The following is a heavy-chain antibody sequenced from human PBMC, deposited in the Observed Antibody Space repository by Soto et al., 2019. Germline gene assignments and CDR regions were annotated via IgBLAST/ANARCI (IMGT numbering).Heavy chain of an antibody. J-gene: IGHJ4*02. Sequence: GGSLRLSCAASGFTFSSCAMGWVRHAPGEGLQWVSGISGAGKNTYYGDSMKGRIAISRDNSKNTVYLQMNSLRVDDTALYYCETFDGGVSGPVDYWVQRTLVTVSS. CDR2: ISGAGKNT. CDR1: GFTFSSCA. V-gene: IGHV3-23*01. CDR3: ETFDGGVSGPVDY. D-gene: IGHD3-16*01.